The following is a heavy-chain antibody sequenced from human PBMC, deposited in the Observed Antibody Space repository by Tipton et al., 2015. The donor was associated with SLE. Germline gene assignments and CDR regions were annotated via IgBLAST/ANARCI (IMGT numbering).Heavy chain of an antibody. D-gene: IGHD6-13*01. CDR3: ARGAARWFDP. CDR1: GGSISSYY. J-gene: IGHJ5*02. CDR2: IYYSGST. Sequence: TLSLTCTVSGGSISSYYWSWIRQPPGKGLEWIGYIYYSGSTNYNPSLKSRVTISVDTSKNQFSLRLNSVTAADTAVYYCARGAARWFDPWGQGTLVTVSS. V-gene: IGHV4-59*08.